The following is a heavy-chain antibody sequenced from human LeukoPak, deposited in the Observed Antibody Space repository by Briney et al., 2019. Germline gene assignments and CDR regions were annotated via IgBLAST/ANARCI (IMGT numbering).Heavy chain of an antibody. D-gene: IGHD4-17*01. Sequence: LGASVKVSCKASGYTFTGYYMHWVRQAPGQGLEWMGWINPNSGGTNYAQKFQGRVTMTRDTSISTAYMELSGLRSDDTAVYYCARGPHGDYYFDYWGQGTLVTVSS. CDR1: GYTFTGYY. CDR2: INPNSGGT. V-gene: IGHV1-2*03. CDR3: ARGPHGDYYFDY. J-gene: IGHJ4*02.